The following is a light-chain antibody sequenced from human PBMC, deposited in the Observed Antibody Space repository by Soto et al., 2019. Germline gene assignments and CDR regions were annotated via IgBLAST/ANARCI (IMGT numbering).Light chain of an antibody. V-gene: IGKV3-15*01. J-gene: IGKJ1*01. Sequence: EILMTQSPATLSVSPGERAALFCRASQSVSSNLAWYQQRPGQAPRLLISGASTRATGIPARFSGSGSGTEFTLTISSLQSADFGVYYCQQYHNWPQTFGQGTEVDIK. CDR2: GAS. CDR1: QSVSSN. CDR3: QQYHNWPQT.